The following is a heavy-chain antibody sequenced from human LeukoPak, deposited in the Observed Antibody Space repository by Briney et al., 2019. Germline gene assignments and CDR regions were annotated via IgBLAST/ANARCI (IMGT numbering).Heavy chain of an antibody. CDR2: IYPGNSDV. V-gene: IGHV5-51*01. J-gene: IGHJ5*02. CDR1: GYGFTSYW. CDR3: ARHLSSITSCPNH. Sequence: GESLKISCKGSGYGFTSYWIAWVRQMPGKGLEWMGVIYPGNSDVTYSPSFQGQVTISVDKSISTAYLQWSSLKASDTAIYYCARHLSSITSCPNHWGQGTLVTVSS. D-gene: IGHD2-2*01.